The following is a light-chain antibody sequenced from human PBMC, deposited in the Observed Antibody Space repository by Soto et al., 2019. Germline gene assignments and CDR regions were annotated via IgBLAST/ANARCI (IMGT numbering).Light chain of an antibody. CDR2: SSN. CDR1: SSNIGTNT. J-gene: IGLJ3*02. V-gene: IGLV1-44*01. CDR3: AAWDGSLNVVL. Sequence: QSVLTQPPSASANPGQRVTISCSGSSSNIGTNTVNWYQQFPRSAPKLLMYSSNQRPSGVPDRFSGSKSGTSASLAISGLQSEDEADYYCAAWDGSLNVVLFGGGTKVTVL.